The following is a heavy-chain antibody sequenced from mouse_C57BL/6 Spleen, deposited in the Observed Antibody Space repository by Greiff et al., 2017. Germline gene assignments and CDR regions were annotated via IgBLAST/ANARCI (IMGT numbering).Heavy chain of an antibody. CDR1: GYTFTSYW. CDR3: ARGGTYYAMDY. D-gene: IGHD1-1*02. J-gene: IGHJ2*01. CDR2: IDPSDSYT. V-gene: IGHV1-69*01. Sequence: QVQLQQPGAELVMPGASVKLSCKASGYTFTSYWMHWVKQRPGQGLEWIGEIDPSDSYTNYNQKFKGKSTMTVDKSSSTAYMQLSSLTSEDSAVYYCARGGTYYAMDYWGQGTTLTVSS.